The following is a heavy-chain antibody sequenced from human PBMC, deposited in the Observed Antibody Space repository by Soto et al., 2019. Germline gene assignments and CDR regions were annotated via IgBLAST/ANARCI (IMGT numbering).Heavy chain of an antibody. V-gene: IGHV1-18*01. J-gene: IGHJ5*02. CDR2: ISAYNGNT. CDR1: GYTFTSCG. D-gene: IGHD6-19*01. Sequence: ASVKVSCKASGYTFTSCGISWVRQAPGQGLEWMGWISAYNGNTNYAQKLQGRVTMTTDTSTSTAYMELRSLRSDDTAVYYCAREMSSSGWLGWFDPWGQGTLVTVSS. CDR3: AREMSSSGWLGWFDP.